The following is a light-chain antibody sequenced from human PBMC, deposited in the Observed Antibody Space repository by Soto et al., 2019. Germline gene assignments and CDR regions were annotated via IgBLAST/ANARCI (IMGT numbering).Light chain of an antibody. CDR1: QSVTLW. CDR2: KAS. J-gene: IGKJ2*01. Sequence: DIQMTQSPSILSASVGDGATIACRASQSVTLWLIWYQQKPGKAPKLLLYKASTLDSGVPSRFSGNGSETDFTLTISRLQPDDVGTYYCQQYNSYPYTFGQGTKLEIK. V-gene: IGKV1-5*03. CDR3: QQYNSYPYT.